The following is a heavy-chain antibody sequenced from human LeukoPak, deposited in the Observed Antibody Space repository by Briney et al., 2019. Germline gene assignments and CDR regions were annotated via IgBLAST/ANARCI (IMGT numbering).Heavy chain of an antibody. J-gene: IGHJ4*02. CDR2: IYYSGST. CDR3: ARAAPGIAAAELDY. Sequence: SETLSLTCTVSGGSISSHYWSWIRQPPGKGLEWIGYIYYSGSTNYNPSLKSRVTISVDTSKNQFSLKLSSVSAADTAVYYCARAAPGIAAAELDYCGQATLVTVSS. V-gene: IGHV4-59*11. D-gene: IGHD6-13*01. CDR1: GGSISSHY.